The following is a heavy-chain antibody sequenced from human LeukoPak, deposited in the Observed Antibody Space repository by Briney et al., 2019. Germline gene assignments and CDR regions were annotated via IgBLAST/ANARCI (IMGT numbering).Heavy chain of an antibody. CDR3: ANGPGGAVAGTYYFDY. V-gene: IGHV3-23*01. D-gene: IGHD6-19*01. Sequence: GGSPRLSCAASGFTFSRYAMSWVRQAPGKGLEWVSAISGSGGSTYYADSVKGRFTISRDNSKNTLYLQMNSLRAEDTAVYYCANGPGGAVAGTYYFDYWGQGTLVTVSS. J-gene: IGHJ4*02. CDR1: GFTFSRYA. CDR2: ISGSGGST.